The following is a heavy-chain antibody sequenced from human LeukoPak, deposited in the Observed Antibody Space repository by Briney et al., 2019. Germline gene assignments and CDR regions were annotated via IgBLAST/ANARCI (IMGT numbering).Heavy chain of an antibody. CDR1: GYRFTSSW. CDR2: INPGDSDT. CDR3: ARQPGAGWFDP. J-gene: IGHJ5*02. V-gene: IGHV5-51*01. Sequence: GESLKISCQASGYRFTSSWIGWARQLPGKGLEWMAIINPGDSDTRYSPSFQGQVTISADKSISTVYLQWGSLKASDTAMYYCARQPGAGWFDPWGQGTLVTVSS. D-gene: IGHD3-10*01.